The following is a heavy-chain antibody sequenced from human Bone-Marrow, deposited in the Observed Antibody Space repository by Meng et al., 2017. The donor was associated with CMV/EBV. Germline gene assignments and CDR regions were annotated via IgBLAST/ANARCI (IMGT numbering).Heavy chain of an antibody. CDR2: IYHSGST. Sequence: SEPLSLTCTVSGYSISSGYYWGWIRQPPGKGLEWIGSIYHSGSTYYNPSLKSRVTISVDTSKNQFSLKLSSVTAADTAVYYCARTAARRIYYYYYGMDVWGQGTTVTVSS. CDR1: GYSISSGYY. V-gene: IGHV4-38-2*02. J-gene: IGHJ6*02. D-gene: IGHD6-6*01. CDR3: ARTAARRIYYYYYGMDV.